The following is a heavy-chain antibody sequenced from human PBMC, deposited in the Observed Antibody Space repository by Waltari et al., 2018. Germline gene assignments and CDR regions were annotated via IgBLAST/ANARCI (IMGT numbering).Heavy chain of an antibody. CDR1: GGSISGYY. CDR2: IYYSGST. J-gene: IGHJ4*02. D-gene: IGHD3-22*01. V-gene: IGHV4-59*08. Sequence: QVQLQESGPGLVKPSETLSLSCTVSGGSISGYYLTWIRQFPGKGLEWIGYIYYSGSTDSTPSLKSRVTISVDTSKNQFSLKLSSVTAADTAVYYCARHGNYDTGWFDYWGQGTLVTVSS. CDR3: ARHGNYDTGWFDY.